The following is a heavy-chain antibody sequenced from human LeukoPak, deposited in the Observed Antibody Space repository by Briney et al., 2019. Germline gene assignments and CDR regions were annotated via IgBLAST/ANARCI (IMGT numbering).Heavy chain of an antibody. CDR3: ARPGIAVAEHDAFDI. J-gene: IGHJ3*02. D-gene: IGHD6-19*01. CDR1: GGSFSGYY. V-gene: IGHV4-34*01. Sequence: SETLSLTCAVYGGSFSGYYWSWIRQPPGKGLEWIGEINHSGSTNYNPSLKSRVTISVDTSKNQFSLKLSSVTAADTAVYYCARPGIAVAEHDAFDIWGQGTMVTVSS. CDR2: INHSGST.